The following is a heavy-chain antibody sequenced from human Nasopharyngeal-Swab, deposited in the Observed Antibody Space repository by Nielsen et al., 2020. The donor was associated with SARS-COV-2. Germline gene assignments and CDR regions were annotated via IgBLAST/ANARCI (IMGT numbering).Heavy chain of an antibody. CDR2: IYFSGNP. J-gene: IGHJ5*02. V-gene: IGHV4-30-4*01. D-gene: IGHD3-9*01. Sequence: WIRQPPGQGLELLGYIYFSGNPYYNPSLKSRVTMSVDTSKMQFSLKLESVTAADTAVYYCARGVMGVERYHNIMTGYFFDPWGQGTLVTVSS. CDR3: ARGVMGVERYHNIMTGYFFDP.